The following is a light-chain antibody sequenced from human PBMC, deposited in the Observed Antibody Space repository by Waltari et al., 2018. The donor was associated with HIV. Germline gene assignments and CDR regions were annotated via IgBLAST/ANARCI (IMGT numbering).Light chain of an antibody. CDR2: WAS. J-gene: IGKJ1*01. CDR3: QQHYSTPPA. Sequence: DIVMTQSPASLAVSLGERATINCKSSQSVLYSSNNKNYLAWYQHKPGQPPKLLIYWASTRESGVPDRFSGSGSGTDFTLTISSLQAEDVAVYYCQQHYSTPPAFGQGTKVEIK. V-gene: IGKV4-1*01. CDR1: QSVLYSSNNKNY.